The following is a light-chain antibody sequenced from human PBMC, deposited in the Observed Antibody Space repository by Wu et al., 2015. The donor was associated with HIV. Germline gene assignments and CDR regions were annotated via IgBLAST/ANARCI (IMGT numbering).Light chain of an antibody. CDR2: DAA. J-gene: IGKJ5*01. CDR1: QSVKRY. CDR3: QQRSNWPPIT. V-gene: IGKV3-11*01. Sequence: EIVLTQSPATVSVSPGERVTLSCRASQSVKRYLAWYQHKPGQAPRLLIYDAATRATGVPARFSGSGSATDFTLTISSLEPEDFAVYYCQQRSNWPPITLGQGTRVDIK.